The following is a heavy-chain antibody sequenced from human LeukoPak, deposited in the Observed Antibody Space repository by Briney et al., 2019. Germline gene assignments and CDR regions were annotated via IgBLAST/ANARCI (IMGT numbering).Heavy chain of an antibody. J-gene: IGHJ4*02. V-gene: IGHV1-69*05. CDR1: GGTFSSYA. Sequence: SVKVSCKASGGTFSSYAISWVRQAPGQGLEWMGGIIPIFGTANYAQKFQGRVTITTDESTSTAYMELSSLRSEDTAVYFCAIPGGFGELLFVYWGQGTLVTVSS. CDR3: AIPGGFGELLFVY. CDR2: IIPIFGTA. D-gene: IGHD3-10*01.